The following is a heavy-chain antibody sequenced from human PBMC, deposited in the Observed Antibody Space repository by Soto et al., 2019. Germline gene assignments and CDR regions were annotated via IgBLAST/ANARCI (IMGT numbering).Heavy chain of an antibody. V-gene: IGHV1-58*01. CDR1: TFTFTSSA. J-gene: IGHJ4*02. Sequence: QMQLVQSGPEVKKPGTSVKVSCKASTFTFTSSAVQWVRQARGQRLEWIGWIVVGSGNTKYAQNFQERVTITRDMSSGTVYLALSTLRAEDTAVYYWATHLEGRTYYFDYWGQGALLTVAS. CDR3: ATHLEGRTYYFDY. CDR2: IVVGSGNT.